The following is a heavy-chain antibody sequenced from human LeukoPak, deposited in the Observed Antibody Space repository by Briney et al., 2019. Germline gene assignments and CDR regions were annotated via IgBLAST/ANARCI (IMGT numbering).Heavy chain of an antibody. CDR2: INWDGSYT. V-gene: IGHV3-43*01. Sequence: GGSLRLSCAASGFKFDDYTMHWVRQAPGKGLEWVSLINWDGSYTYFADSVKGRFTISRDNAKQSLSLQMNSLRDEDTAVYYCARGAGLGDWGQGALVTVSS. D-gene: IGHD3/OR15-3a*01. J-gene: IGHJ4*02. CDR3: ARGAGLGD. CDR1: GFKFDDYT.